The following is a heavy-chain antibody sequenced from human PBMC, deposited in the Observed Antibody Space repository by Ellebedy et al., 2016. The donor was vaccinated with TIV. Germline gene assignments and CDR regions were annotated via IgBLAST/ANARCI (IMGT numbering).Heavy chain of an antibody. J-gene: IGHJ4*02. D-gene: IGHD2-15*01. Sequence: MPSETLSLTCAVYGGSFSGYYWSWIRQPPGKGLEWIREINHSGSTNYNPSLKSRVTISVDTSKKHFSLKLSSVTAADTAVYYCARGYCSGGSCYSFDYWGQGTLVTVSS. CDR2: INHSGST. V-gene: IGHV4-34*01. CDR1: GGSFSGYY. CDR3: ARGYCSGGSCYSFDY.